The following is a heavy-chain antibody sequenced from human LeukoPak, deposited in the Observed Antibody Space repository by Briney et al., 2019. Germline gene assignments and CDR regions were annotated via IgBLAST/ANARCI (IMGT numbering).Heavy chain of an antibody. J-gene: IGHJ4*02. D-gene: IGHD4-17*01. V-gene: IGHV3-66*01. Sequence: GGSLRLSCAASGFTVSTNYMSWVRQAPGKGLEWVSLIYSGGGTYYADSVKGRFTISRDNSRNTLSLQMNSLRVDDTAVYYCARGFRSVTTWGYFDYWGQGALVTVSS. CDR1: GFTVSTNY. CDR2: IYSGGGT. CDR3: ARGFRSVTTWGYFDY.